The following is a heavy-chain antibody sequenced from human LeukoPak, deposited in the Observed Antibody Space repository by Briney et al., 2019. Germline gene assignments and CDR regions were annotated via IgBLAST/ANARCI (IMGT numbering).Heavy chain of an antibody. J-gene: IGHJ3*02. V-gene: IGHV4-59*01. CDR3: AGKNVFDI. Sequence: SETLSLTCTVSGGSISSDHWNWIRQPPGKGLEWIGCIFNSGRTYYNPPLKSRVTISVDMSKSQFSLRLTSVTAADTTVYSCAGKNVFDICGQGTLVTVSS. CDR2: IFNSGRT. D-gene: IGHD2/OR15-2a*01. CDR1: GGSISSDH.